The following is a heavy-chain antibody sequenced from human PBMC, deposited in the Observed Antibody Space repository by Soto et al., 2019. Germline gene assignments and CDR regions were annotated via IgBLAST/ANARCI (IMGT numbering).Heavy chain of an antibody. V-gene: IGHV3-23*01. CDR3: AKGRAGGWNGGDY. D-gene: IGHD1-1*01. CDR2: ISGSGDNT. CDR1: GFTVRNNG. Sequence: EVQLLESGGGLVQPGGSLRLICAASGFTVRNNGMVWVRQAPGKGLEWVSAISGSGDNTYYADSVKGRFTISRDNXNNTLDVQMNSLRVEDTAVYYCAKGRAGGWNGGDYWGQGTLGTVAS. J-gene: IGHJ4*02.